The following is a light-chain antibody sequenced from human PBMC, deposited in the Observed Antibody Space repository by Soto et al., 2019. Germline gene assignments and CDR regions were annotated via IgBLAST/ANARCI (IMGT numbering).Light chain of an antibody. Sequence: QSALTQPASVSGSPGQSITISCTGTNNDVGAYNYVSWYQQHPGKAPRLMIYDVSNRPSGVSNRFSGSKSGNTASLTISGLQAEDEADYYCSSYTSSSTEFGGGTKVTVL. CDR2: DVS. J-gene: IGLJ2*01. CDR1: NNDVGAYNY. CDR3: SSYTSSSTE. V-gene: IGLV2-14*03.